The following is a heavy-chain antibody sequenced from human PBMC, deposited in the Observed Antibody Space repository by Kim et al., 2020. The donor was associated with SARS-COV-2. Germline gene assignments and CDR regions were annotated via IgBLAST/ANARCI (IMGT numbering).Heavy chain of an antibody. V-gene: IGHV4-59*01. D-gene: IGHD3-10*01. Sequence: NNPSLKSRLTISVDTFKNEFSMNLSSVTAADTAVYYCARESNFYGSMTFDYWSQGSLVTVSS. J-gene: IGHJ4*01. CDR3: ARESNFYGSMTFDY.